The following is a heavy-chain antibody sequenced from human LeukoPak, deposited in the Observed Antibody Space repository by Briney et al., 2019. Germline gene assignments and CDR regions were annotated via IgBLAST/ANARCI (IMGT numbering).Heavy chain of an antibody. J-gene: IGHJ4*02. CDR3: ASRDY. CDR1: GFTFSSNW. D-gene: IGHD5-24*01. CDR2: INSDGSNT. V-gene: IGHV3-74*01. Sequence: GGSLRLSCAGSGFTFSSNWMHWVRHVPGNGLVLVSRINSDGSNTNYADSVKGRFTISRDNAKNTLYLQMNSLGADDTAVYYCASRDYWGQGTLVTVSS.